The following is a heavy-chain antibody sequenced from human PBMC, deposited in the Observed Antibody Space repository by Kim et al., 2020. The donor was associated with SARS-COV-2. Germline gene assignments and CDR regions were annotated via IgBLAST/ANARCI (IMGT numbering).Heavy chain of an antibody. CDR1: GYTFTSYN. J-gene: IGHJ4*02. Sequence: ASVKVSCKASGYTFTSYNMHWVRQAPGQRPEWMGWILGGNGNTKYSQKLQGRVTITRDISASTAYMELSSLRSEDTAVYYCISAVSGPWYWGQGTLVTVSS. D-gene: IGHD6-19*01. CDR2: ILGGNGNT. V-gene: IGHV1-3*01. CDR3: ISAVSGPWY.